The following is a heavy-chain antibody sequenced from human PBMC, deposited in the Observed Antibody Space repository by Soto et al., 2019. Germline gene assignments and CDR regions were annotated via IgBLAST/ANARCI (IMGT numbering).Heavy chain of an antibody. D-gene: IGHD5-12*01. CDR2: INSDGSST. CDR1: GFTFSSYW. Sequence: PGGSLRLSCEASGFTFSSYWMHWVRQAPGKGLVWVSRINSDGSSTNYADSVKGRFTISRDTATNTLYLQMNSLRAEDTAVYYCARGQMATNKAYYNYGMDVWGQGTTVTVSS. V-gene: IGHV3-74*01. CDR3: ARGQMATNKAYYNYGMDV. J-gene: IGHJ6*02.